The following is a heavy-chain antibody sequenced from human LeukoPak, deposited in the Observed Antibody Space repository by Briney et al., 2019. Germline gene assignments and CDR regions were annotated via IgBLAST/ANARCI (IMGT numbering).Heavy chain of an antibody. Sequence: SETLSLTCSVSGASISSSSHCWGWIRQPPGKGLEWIGSIYYSGNTYYNSSLKSRVTKSVDTSKNQFSLKLNSVTAADTAVYYCARLASFSSSSWDDFYYYMDVWGKGTTVTVSS. V-gene: IGHV4-39*01. D-gene: IGHD6-13*01. J-gene: IGHJ6*03. CDR2: IYYSGNT. CDR3: ARLASFSSSSWDDFYYYMDV. CDR1: GASISSSSHC.